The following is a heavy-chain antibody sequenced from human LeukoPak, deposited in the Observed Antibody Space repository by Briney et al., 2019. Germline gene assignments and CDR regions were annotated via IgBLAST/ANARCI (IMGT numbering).Heavy chain of an antibody. V-gene: IGHV5-51*01. J-gene: IGHJ6*01. CDR3: ARVLSVETGLTSYYYYGMDV. D-gene: IGHD5-18*01. CDR1: RYSFTTYW. CDR2: IYPGDSDT. Sequence: GESLKISCKGSRYSFTTYWIGWVRQMPGKGLECMGIIYPGDSDTRYSPSFQGQVTISADKSISTAYLQWSSLKASDTAMYYCARVLSVETGLTSYYYYGMDVWGQGTTVTVSS.